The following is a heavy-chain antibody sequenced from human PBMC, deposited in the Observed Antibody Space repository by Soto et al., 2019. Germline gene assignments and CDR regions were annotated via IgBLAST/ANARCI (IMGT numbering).Heavy chain of an antibody. CDR2: IDTDGGGT. Sequence: EVQLVESGGGLVQPGGSLRVSCAASGFTLRSHRIHWVRQAPGKGLEWVSRIDTDGGGTSYADSVKGRFTISTDNAKNTVSLQMNGLRAEDTAVYYCATVFDLWGQGTLGTVSS. CDR1: GFTLRSHR. V-gene: IGHV3-74*01. CDR3: ATVFDL. J-gene: IGHJ5*02.